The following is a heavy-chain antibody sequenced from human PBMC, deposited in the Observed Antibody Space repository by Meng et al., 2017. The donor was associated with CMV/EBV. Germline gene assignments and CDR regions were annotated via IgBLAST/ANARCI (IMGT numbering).Heavy chain of an antibody. CDR2: IYYSGST. CDR3: ARAWSRAIFGVASASFDY. Sequence: SETLSLTCTVSGGSISSSSYYWGWIRQPPGKGLEWIGSIYYSGSTYYNPSLKSRVTISVDTSKNQFSLKLSSVTAADTAVYYCARAWSRAIFGVASASFDYWGQGTLVTAPQ. J-gene: IGHJ4*02. CDR1: GGSISSSSYY. D-gene: IGHD3-3*01. V-gene: IGHV4-39*07.